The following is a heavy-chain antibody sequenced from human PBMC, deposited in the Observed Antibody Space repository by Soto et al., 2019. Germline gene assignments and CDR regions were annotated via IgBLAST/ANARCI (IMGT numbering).Heavy chain of an antibody. CDR1: GFTFSSYG. D-gene: IGHD3-22*01. CDR2: ISYDGSNK. CDR3: SNYYYDSGGSGPTGGMDV. Sequence: GGSLRLSCAASGFTFSSYGMHWVRQAPGKGLECVAVISYDGSNKYYADSVKGRFTISRDNSKNTLYLQMNSLRAEDTAVYYCSNYYYDSGGSGPTGGMDVWGQGTTVTVSS. V-gene: IGHV3-30*18. J-gene: IGHJ6*02.